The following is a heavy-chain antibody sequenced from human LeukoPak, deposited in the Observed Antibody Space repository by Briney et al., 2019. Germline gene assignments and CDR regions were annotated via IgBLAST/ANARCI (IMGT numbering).Heavy chain of an antibody. CDR1: GVTFSTYS. D-gene: IGHD3-3*01. V-gene: IGHV3-23*01. Sequence: GGSLRLSCAASGVTFSTYSMNWVRQTPGKGLVWVSSISGSGGSTYYAESVKGRFSISRDNSKKMMYLQMNSLRADDTAVYYCAKGGQNFDFWRFDYWGQGILVTLSS. CDR3: AKGGQNFDFWRFDY. J-gene: IGHJ4*02. CDR2: ISGSGGST.